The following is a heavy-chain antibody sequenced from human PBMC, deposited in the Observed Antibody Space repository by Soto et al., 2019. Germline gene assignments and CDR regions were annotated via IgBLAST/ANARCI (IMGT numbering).Heavy chain of an antibody. CDR3: ATTRRYSSGWYSGYFDY. CDR2: INPNSGGT. D-gene: IGHD6-19*01. Sequence: ASVKVSCKASGYTFTGYYMQWVRQAPGQGLEWMGWINPNSGGTNYAQKFQGWVTMTRDTSISTAYMELSRLRSDDTAVYYCATTRRYSSGWYSGYFDYWGQGTLVTVSS. CDR1: GYTFTGYY. V-gene: IGHV1-2*04. J-gene: IGHJ4*02.